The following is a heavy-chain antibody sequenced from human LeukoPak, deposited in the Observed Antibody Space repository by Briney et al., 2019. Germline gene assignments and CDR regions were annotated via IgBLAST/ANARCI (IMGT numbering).Heavy chain of an antibody. CDR3: ATVAVIRGVTYFDY. D-gene: IGHD3-10*01. CDR2: LFYSGST. CDR1: GGSISSYY. J-gene: IGHJ4*02. V-gene: IGHV4-59*01. Sequence: SETLSLTCTVSGGSISSYYWSWIRQPPGKGLEWIAYLFYSGSTDYNPSLESRVTISVDTSRNQFSLKLRSVTAADTAVYYCATVAVIRGVTYFDYWGQGTLVTVSS.